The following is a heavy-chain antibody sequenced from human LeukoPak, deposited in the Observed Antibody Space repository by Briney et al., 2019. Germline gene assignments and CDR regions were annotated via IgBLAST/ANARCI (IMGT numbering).Heavy chain of an antibody. CDR2: IYYSGNT. CDR3: ARDRGPFGY. Sequence: ASETLSLTCTVSGGSISSYYWSWIRQPPGKGLEWIGYIYYSGNTNYNPSLQSRVTISVDTSKNQFSLKLGSVTAADTAVYYCARDRGPFGYWGQGTLVTVSS. CDR1: GGSISSYY. D-gene: IGHD3-10*01. V-gene: IGHV4-59*01. J-gene: IGHJ4*02.